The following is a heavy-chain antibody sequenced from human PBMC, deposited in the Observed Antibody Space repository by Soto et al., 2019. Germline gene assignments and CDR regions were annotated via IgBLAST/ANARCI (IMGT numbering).Heavy chain of an antibody. Sequence: QVQLQESGPGLVKPSETLSLTCTVSGGFMSGYYWSWIRQPPGKGLEWIGYIYSSGTTNYNPSLKSRVSISVDTCEKRFSLKLNSVTAADPAIYYCGRNGREGYTRDYWGQGTLVTVSS. V-gene: IGHV4-59*12. J-gene: IGHJ4*02. D-gene: IGHD2-2*02. CDR2: IYSSGTT. CDR3: GRNGREGYTRDY. CDR1: GGFMSGYY.